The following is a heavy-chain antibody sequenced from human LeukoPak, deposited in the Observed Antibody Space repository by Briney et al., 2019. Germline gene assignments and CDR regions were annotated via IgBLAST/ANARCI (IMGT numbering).Heavy chain of an antibody. CDR3: ARERMTTVTTDYYYYMDV. J-gene: IGHJ6*03. CDR1: VYTLTGYY. V-gene: IGHV1-2*06. CDR2: INPNSGGT. Sequence: ASVKVSCKASVYTLTGYYMHGVRQAPGQGLECMGRINPNSGGTNYAQKFQGRVTMTRDTSISTAYMELSRLRSDDTAVYYCARERMTTVTTDYYYYMDVWGKGTTVTVSS. D-gene: IGHD4-17*01.